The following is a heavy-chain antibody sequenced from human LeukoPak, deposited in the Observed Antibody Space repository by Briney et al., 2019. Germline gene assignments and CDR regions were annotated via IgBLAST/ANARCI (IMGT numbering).Heavy chain of an antibody. CDR1: GGSINSYY. CDR3: ARDHGIARWVDY. D-gene: IGHD6-13*01. CDR2: IYYSGST. V-gene: IGHV4-59*01. Sequence: SETLSLTCTVSGGSINSYYWSWIRQPPGKGLEWIGYIYYSGSTNYNPSLKSRVTISIDTSKNQFSLKLSSVTAADTAVYYCARDHGIARWVDYWGQGTLVTDSS. J-gene: IGHJ4*02.